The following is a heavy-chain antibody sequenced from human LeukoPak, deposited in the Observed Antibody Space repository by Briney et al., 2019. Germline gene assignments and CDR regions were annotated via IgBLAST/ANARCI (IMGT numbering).Heavy chain of an antibody. D-gene: IGHD1-26*01. CDR3: ARELLVGATGVSDY. V-gene: IGHV1-2*02. Sequence: ASVKVSCKASGYTFTGYYMHWVRQAPGQGLEWMGWINPNSGGTNYAQKFQGRVTMTRDTSISTAYMELSRLRSDDTAVYCCARELLVGATGVSDYWGQGTLVTVSS. CDR1: GYTFTGYY. J-gene: IGHJ4*02. CDR2: INPNSGGT.